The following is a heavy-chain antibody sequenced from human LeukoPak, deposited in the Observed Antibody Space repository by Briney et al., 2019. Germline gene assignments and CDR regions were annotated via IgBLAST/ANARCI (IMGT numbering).Heavy chain of an antibody. D-gene: IGHD1-1*01. CDR3: ARGQSWNHDF. CDR1: GFSFSGFW. V-gene: IGHV3-7*01. CDR2: IKEDVKKI. Sequence: GGSLRLSCAASGFSFSGFWMSWLRQAPGQGLKWVANIKEDVKKISQVDSLKGRFTISRDNAKNSLFLQMNSPRVEAADYYSSARGQSWNHDFWGQGTLVTVSS. J-gene: IGHJ5*01.